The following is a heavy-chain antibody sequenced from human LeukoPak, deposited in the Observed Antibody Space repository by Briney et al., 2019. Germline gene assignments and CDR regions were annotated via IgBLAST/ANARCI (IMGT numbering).Heavy chain of an antibody. Sequence: GGSLRLSCAASGFTVSSNYLTWVRQAPGKGLEWVSLVYTGGATFYADSVKGRFTISRDNSKNTFYLQMGSLRAEDTAVYYCARSPQGDHFDFWGQGTLVTVSS. D-gene: IGHD2-21*02. V-gene: IGHV3-66*01. J-gene: IGHJ4*02. CDR1: GFTVSSNY. CDR2: VYTGGAT. CDR3: ARSPQGDHFDF.